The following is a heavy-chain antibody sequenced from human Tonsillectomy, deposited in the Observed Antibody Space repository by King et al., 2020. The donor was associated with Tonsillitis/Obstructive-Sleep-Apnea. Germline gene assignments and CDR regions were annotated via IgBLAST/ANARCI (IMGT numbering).Heavy chain of an antibody. CDR1: GFTFSSYW. J-gene: IGHJ5*02. V-gene: IGHV3-7*04. Sequence: VQLVESGGGLVQPGGSLRLSCAASGFTFSSYWMSWVRQAPGKGLEWVANIKQDGSEKYYVDSVKGRFTISRDNAKNSLYLQMNSLRAEDTAVYYCVRDVVVVPAAPARFDPWGQGTLVTVSS. CDR2: IKQDGSEK. D-gene: IGHD2-2*01. CDR3: VRDVVVVPAAPARFDP.